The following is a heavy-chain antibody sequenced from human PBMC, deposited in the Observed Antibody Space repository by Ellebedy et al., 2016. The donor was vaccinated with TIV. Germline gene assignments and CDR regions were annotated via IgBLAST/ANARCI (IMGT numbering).Heavy chain of an antibody. CDR2: INHSGST. CDR1: GGSFSGYY. V-gene: IGHV4-34*01. J-gene: IGHJ4*02. Sequence: SETLSLXXAVYGGSFSGYYWSWIRQPPGKGLEWIGEINHSGSTNYNPSLKSRVTISVDTSKNQFSLKLSSVTAADTAVYYCASGGPHDYWGQGTLVTVSS. CDR3: ASGGPHDY.